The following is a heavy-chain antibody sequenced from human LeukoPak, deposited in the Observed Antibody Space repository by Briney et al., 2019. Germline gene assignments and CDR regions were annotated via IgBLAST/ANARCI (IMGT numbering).Heavy chain of an antibody. Sequence: ASVKVSCKASGYTFTGYYMHWVRQAPGQGLEWMGWINSNSGDTNYAQKFQGRVTMTRDTSISTAYMELSRLRSEDTAVYYCATGGDYQGGAFDIWGQGTMVTVSS. CDR1: GYTFTGYY. V-gene: IGHV1-2*02. CDR2: INSNSGDT. J-gene: IGHJ3*02. CDR3: ATGGDYQGGAFDI. D-gene: IGHD4-17*01.